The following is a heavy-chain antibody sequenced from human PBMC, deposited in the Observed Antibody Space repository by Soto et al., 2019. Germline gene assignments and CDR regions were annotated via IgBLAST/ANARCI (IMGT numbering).Heavy chain of an antibody. J-gene: IGHJ6*02. V-gene: IGHV4-31*03. CDR2: IYYSGST. CDR3: AREFSPTTTYYYDSSGPGGYYYGMDV. D-gene: IGHD3-22*01. CDR1: GGSISSGGYY. Sequence: PSETLSLTCTVSGGSISSGGYYWSWIRQHPGKGLEWIGYIYYSGSTYYNPSLKSRVTISVDTSKNQFSLKLSSVTAADTAVYYCAREFSPTTTYYYDSSGPGGYYYGMDVWGQGTTVTVSS.